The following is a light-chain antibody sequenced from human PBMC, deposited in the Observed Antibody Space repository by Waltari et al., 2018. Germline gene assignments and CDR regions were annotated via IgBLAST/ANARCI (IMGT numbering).Light chain of an antibody. V-gene: IGKV1-39*01. CDR1: QNINNY. CDR3: QQSYSTPLT. J-gene: IGKJ4*01. Sequence: DIQMTQSPSSLSASVGDTVTITCRASQNINNYLSWYQQRPGQAPKLLIYAASALQSGVPSRFSGRGSATDYTLTIISLQPEDSATYFCQQSYSTPLTFGGGTKVEIK. CDR2: AAS.